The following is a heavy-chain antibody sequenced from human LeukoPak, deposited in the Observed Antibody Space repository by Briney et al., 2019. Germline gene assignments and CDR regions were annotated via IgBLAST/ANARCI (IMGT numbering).Heavy chain of an antibody. CDR2: IYYSGST. Sequence: SETLSLTCTVSGGSISSSSYYWGWIRQPPGKGLEWIGSIYYSGSTYYNPSLKSRVTISVDTSKNQFSLKLSSVTAADTAVYYCAGLFGATPTLDYWGQGTLVTVSS. CDR3: AGLFGATPTLDY. CDR1: GGSISSSSYY. J-gene: IGHJ4*02. V-gene: IGHV4-39*01. D-gene: IGHD1-26*01.